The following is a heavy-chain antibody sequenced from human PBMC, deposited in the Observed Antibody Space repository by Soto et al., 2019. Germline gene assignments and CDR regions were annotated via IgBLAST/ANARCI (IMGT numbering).Heavy chain of an antibody. D-gene: IGHD3-10*01. CDR1: GGSISSGGYY. J-gene: IGHJ5*02. V-gene: IGHV4-31*03. CDR3: ARGSYIRRGYNWFDP. Sequence: SETLSLTCSVSGGSISSGGYYWSWIRQHPGKGLEWIGYIYYSGNTYYNPSLKSRVTISVDTSKNQFSLKLSSVTAADTAVYYCARGSYIRRGYNWFDPWGQGTLVTVSS. CDR2: IYYSGNT.